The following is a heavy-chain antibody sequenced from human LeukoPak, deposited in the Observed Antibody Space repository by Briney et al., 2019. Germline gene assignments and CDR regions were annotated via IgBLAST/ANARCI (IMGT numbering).Heavy chain of an antibody. V-gene: IGHV1-8*01. CDR1: GYTFTSYD. CDR3: ARKAVAGIGCWFDP. D-gene: IGHD6-19*01. J-gene: IGHJ5*02. CDR2: MNPNSGNT. Sequence: ASVKVSCKASGYTFTSYDINWVRQATGQGLEWMGWMNPNSGNTGYAQKFQGRVTMTRNTSISTAYMELSSLRSDDTAVYYCARKAVAGIGCWFDPWGQGTLVTVSS.